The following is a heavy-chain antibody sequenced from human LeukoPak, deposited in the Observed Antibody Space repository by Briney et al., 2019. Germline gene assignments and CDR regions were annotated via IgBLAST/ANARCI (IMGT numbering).Heavy chain of an antibody. CDR2: ISYDGSNK. Sequence: GGSLRLSCSASGFTFSNYNMHWVRQSPGKGLEGVALISYDGSNKYYADSVQGRFTSSRDNSKITLYLQMNSLRGEDTALYYCARDSYGCDYWGQGTLVTVSS. CDR3: ARDSYGCDY. V-gene: IGHV3-30*04. D-gene: IGHD3-10*01. J-gene: IGHJ4*02. CDR1: GFTFSNYN.